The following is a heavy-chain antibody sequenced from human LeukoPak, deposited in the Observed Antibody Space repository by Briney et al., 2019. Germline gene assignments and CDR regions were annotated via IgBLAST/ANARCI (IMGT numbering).Heavy chain of an antibody. CDR2: INPNSGDT. CDR1: GYTFTGYY. V-gene: IGHV1-2*02. CDR3: ARGRYGLLSGYDY. D-gene: IGHD3-22*01. J-gene: IGHJ4*02. Sequence: ASVKVSCKASGYTFTGYYMHWVRQAPGQGLEWMGWINPNSGDTNCAQKVQGRVTMTRDTSISTAYMELSSLTSDDAAVYYCARGRYGLLSGYDYWGQGAMVTVSS.